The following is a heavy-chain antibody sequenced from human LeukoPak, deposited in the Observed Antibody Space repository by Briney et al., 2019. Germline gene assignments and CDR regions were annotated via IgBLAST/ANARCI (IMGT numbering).Heavy chain of an antibody. J-gene: IGHJ3*02. CDR2: IYHSGST. V-gene: IGHV4-39*07. D-gene: IGHD2-15*01. Sequence: PSETLSLTCIVSGGSISSSSYYWGWIRQPPGKGLEWIGSIYHSGSTYYNPSLKSRVTISVDRSKNQFSLKLSSVTAADTAVYYCARSQSGWGSNDAFDIWGQGTMVTVSS. CDR3: ARSQSGWGSNDAFDI. CDR1: GGSISSSSYY.